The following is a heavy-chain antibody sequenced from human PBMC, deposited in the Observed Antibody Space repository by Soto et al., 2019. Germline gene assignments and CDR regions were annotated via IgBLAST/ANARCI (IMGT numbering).Heavy chain of an antibody. J-gene: IGHJ4*02. CDR1: GFIFSDYY. CDR3: ARDHGGGGLTLEY. D-gene: IGHD3-16*01. V-gene: IGHV3-11*01. CDR2: ISNSGRIT. Sequence: VHLEESGGGLVKPGGSLRLSCTASGFIFSDYYMSWIRQAPGKGQEWVSDISNSGRITHHADSVEGRFTISRDNAKDSLYLQMNRLRPEDSAIYYCARDHGGGGLTLEYWGQGTLVTVSS.